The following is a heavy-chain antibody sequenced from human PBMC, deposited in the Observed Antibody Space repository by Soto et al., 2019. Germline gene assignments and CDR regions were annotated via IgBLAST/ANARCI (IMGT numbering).Heavy chain of an antibody. D-gene: IGHD5-12*01. CDR1: GFTFSSYG. CDR3: ARGMSGYDYLHYGMDV. Sequence: GGSLRLSCASSGFTFSSYGMHWFRHAPGKGLEWVSVISYISSSCSTIYYADSVKGRFTISRDNAKNSLYLQMNSLRAEDTAVYYCARGMSGYDYLHYGMDVWGQGTTVTVSS. J-gene: IGHJ6*02. V-gene: IGHV3-48*04. CDR2: ISSSCSTI.